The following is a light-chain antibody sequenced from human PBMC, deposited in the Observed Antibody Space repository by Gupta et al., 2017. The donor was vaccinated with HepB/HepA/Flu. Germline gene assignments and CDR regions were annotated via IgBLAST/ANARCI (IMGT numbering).Light chain of an antibody. J-gene: IGLJ3*02. CDR2: NNI. Sequence: QSVLTQPPSASGTPGQRVPIPCSGSSSNSGSNTVTWYQQLPGTAPKLLIYNNIHRPSGVPDRFSGSKSGTSASLAISGLQSEDEADYYCATWDDSLNAWVFGGGTKLTVL. CDR3: ATWDDSLNAWV. CDR1: SSNSGSNT. V-gene: IGLV1-44*01.